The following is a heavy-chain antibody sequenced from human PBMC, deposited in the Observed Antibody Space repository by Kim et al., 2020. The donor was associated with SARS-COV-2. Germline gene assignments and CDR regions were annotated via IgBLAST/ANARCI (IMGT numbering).Heavy chain of an antibody. CDR2: IYHGGDT. V-gene: IGHV4-31*03. D-gene: IGHD3-10*01. CDR1: GDSVTTGDYY. J-gene: IGHJ5*02. Sequence: SETLSLSCSVSGDSVTTGDYYWTWIRQSPGRGLQWITSIYHGGDTYYNASLKSRLTVSLDTSNNHFSLKLSSVTAADTAVYYCARGQAAGRGYWFDPWGLGTLVTVSS. CDR3: ARGQAAGRGYWFDP.